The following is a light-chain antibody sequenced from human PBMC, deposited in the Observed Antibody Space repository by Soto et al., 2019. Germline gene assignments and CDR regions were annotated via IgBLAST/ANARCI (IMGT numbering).Light chain of an antibody. CDR1: QSISSH. V-gene: IGKV3-11*01. CDR3: QQRPNWPLT. Sequence: EIVLTQSPAPLSLSPGEGATLSCRASQSISSHLAWYQQKPGQAPRLLMYDASNRATGIPARFSGSGSGTDFTLTISSLAPEDFAVYYCQQRPNWPLTFGGGTKVEIK. J-gene: IGKJ4*01. CDR2: DAS.